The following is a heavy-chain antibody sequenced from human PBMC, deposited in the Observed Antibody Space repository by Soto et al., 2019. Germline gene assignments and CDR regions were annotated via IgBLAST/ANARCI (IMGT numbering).Heavy chain of an antibody. V-gene: IGHV5-10-1*01. CDR1: GYSFTSYW. Sequence: EVQLVPSGAEVKKPGESLRISCKGSGYSFTSYWISWVRQMPGKGLEWMGRIDPSDSYTNYSPSFQGHVTISADKSIRTACLQWSGLKAWDTAMYYWARLAIVRGGPTSGMAVWGKGTTVTVSS. CDR3: ARLAIVRGGPTSGMAV. J-gene: IGHJ6*04. CDR2: IDPSDSYT. D-gene: IGHD3-10*01.